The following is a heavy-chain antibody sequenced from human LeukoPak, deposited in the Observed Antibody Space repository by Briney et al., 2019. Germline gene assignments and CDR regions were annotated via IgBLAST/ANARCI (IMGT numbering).Heavy chain of an antibody. V-gene: IGHV6-1*01. J-gene: IGHJ4*02. CDR3: AREQYSSGWYRFDY. CDR2: TYYRCKWYN. D-gene: IGHD6-19*01. CDR1: GDSVSSNSAA. Sequence: SQTLSLTFSISGDSVSSNSAAWNRISQSPSRGLEWLGRTYYRCKWYNDYAVSVKSRITINPDTSKNQFSLQLNSVTPEDSAVYYCAREQYSSGWYRFDYWGQGTLVTVSS.